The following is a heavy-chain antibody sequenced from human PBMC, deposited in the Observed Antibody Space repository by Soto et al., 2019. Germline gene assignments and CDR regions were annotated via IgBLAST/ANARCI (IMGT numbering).Heavy chain of an antibody. CDR2: ISSSGSTI. Sequence: GGSLRLSCAASGFTFSSYEMNWVRQAPGKGLEWVSYISSSGSTIYYADSVKGRFTISRDNAKNSLYLQMNSLRAEDTAVYYCARGGGGYDSHWYFDLWGRGTLVTVSS. CDR1: GFTFSSYE. CDR3: ARGGGGYDSHWYFDL. J-gene: IGHJ2*01. D-gene: IGHD5-12*01. V-gene: IGHV3-48*03.